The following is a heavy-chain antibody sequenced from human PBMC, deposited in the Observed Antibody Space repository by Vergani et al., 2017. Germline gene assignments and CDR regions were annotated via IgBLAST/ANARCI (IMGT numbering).Heavy chain of an antibody. CDR3: ARHSTVEWLVKLGWIDP. V-gene: IGHV4-39*01. CDR1: GASIRSSNYY. J-gene: IGHJ5*02. D-gene: IGHD6-19*01. CDR2: IYYSGST. Sequence: QLQLQESGPGLVKPSATLSLTCSVSGASIRSSNYYLGWIRQPPGKGLEWIASIYYSGSTYYNPSLKSRVTISVETSKNQFSLKLSSVTAADTAVYFCARHSTVEWLVKLGWIDPWGQGILVTVSS.